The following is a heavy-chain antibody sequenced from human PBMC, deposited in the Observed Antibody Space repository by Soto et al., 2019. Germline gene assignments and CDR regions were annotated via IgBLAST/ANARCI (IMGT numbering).Heavy chain of an antibody. V-gene: IGHV4-34*01. CDR3: ARGPLVGAGIAAAGMISVEYYFDY. CDR2: INHSGST. CDR1: GGSFSGYY. D-gene: IGHD6-13*01. Sequence: PSETLSLTCAVYGGSFSGYYWSWIRQPPGKGLEWIREINHSGSTNYNPSLKSRVTISVDTSKNQFSLKLSSVTAADTVVYYCARGPLVGAGIAAAGMISVEYYFDYWGQGTLVTVSS. J-gene: IGHJ4*02.